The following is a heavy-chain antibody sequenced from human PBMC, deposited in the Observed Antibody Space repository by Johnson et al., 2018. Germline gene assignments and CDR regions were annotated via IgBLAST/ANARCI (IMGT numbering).Heavy chain of an antibody. J-gene: IGHJ3*02. V-gene: IGHV3-74*02. D-gene: IGHD3/OR15-3a*01. CDR1: GFTFSSYW. CDR2: INSDGTSA. Sequence: VQLVQSGGGLVQPGGSLRLSCAASGFTFSSYWMHWVRQAPGKGLVWVSRINSDGTSAGYAASVKGRFPISRDSAKNALYLQMNSLRVEDTAVYYCAYIHMTLSDAVDIWGQGTLVTVSS. CDR3: AYIHMTLSDAVDI.